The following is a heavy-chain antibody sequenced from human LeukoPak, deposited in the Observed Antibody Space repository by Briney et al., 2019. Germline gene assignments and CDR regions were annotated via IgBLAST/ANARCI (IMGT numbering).Heavy chain of an antibody. CDR2: IRYDGSNK. CDR3: ARDKENGRVPAAKYFDY. Sequence: QSGGSLRLSCAASGFTFSSYGMHWVRQAPGKGLEWVAFIRYDGSNKYYADSVKGRFTISRDNSKNTLYLQMNSLRAEDTAVYYCARDKENGRVPAAKYFDYWGQGTLVTVSS. CDR1: GFTFSSYG. V-gene: IGHV3-30*02. D-gene: IGHD2-2*01. J-gene: IGHJ4*02.